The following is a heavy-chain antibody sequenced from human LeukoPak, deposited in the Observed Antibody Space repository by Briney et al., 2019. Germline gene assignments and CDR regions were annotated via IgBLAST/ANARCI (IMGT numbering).Heavy chain of an antibody. CDR3: AREHYYGSGSYYPGGLVDP. Sequence: PSETLSLTCTVSGVSISSSNSYWGWIRQPPGKGLEWIGSIYYSGNTYYNASLRSQVSISIDTSKNQFSLKLSSVTAADTAVYYCAREHYYGSGSYYPGGLVDPWGQGTLVTVSS. CDR1: GVSISSSNSY. J-gene: IGHJ5*02. V-gene: IGHV4-39*02. CDR2: IYYSGNT. D-gene: IGHD3-10*01.